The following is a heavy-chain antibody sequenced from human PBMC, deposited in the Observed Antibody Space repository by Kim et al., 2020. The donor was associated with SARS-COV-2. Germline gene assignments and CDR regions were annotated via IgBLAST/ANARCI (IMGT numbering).Heavy chain of an antibody. CDR3: ARGRIAARPNYYYGMDV. Sequence: LKSRVTISVDTSKNQVSLKLSSVTAADTAVYYCARGRIAARPNYYYGMDVWGQGTTVTVSS. J-gene: IGHJ6*02. V-gene: IGHV4-34*01. D-gene: IGHD6-6*01.